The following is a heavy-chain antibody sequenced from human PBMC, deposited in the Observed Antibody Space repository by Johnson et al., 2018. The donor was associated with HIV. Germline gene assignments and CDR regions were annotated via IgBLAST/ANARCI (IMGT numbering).Heavy chain of an antibody. V-gene: IGHV3-48*03. J-gene: IGHJ3*02. CDR1: GFSFSTYE. CDR3: TRTDDMYNYDIGGYVDAFDI. D-gene: IGHD3-22*01. Sequence: VQLVESGGGLVQPGGSLRLSCVASGFSFSTYEMNWVRQVPGKGLEWLSYISSSGSTTYYADSVKGRFTISRDNAKNSLYLQVNSLRAENTAVYYCTRTDDMYNYDIGGYVDAFDIWGQGTTVTVSS. CDR2: ISSSGSTT.